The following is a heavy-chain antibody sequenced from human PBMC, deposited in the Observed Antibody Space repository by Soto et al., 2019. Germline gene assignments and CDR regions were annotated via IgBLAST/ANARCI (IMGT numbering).Heavy chain of an antibody. CDR2: INANSGVT. V-gene: IGHV1-2*02. CDR1: RYTFTDYY. J-gene: IGHJ4*02. Sequence: PGESLKISCKASRYTFTDYYVHWVRQSPGQGLEWMGWINANSGVTKFPQKFQGRVIMTRDTSISTAYMELSRLTSDDTAVYYCARAGLTTLELATIYWGQGTQVTVSS. CDR3: ARAGLTTLELATIY. D-gene: IGHD5-12*01.